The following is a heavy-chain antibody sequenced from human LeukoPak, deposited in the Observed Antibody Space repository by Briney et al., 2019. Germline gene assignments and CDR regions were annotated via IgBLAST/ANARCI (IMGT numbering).Heavy chain of an antibody. J-gene: IGHJ4*02. CDR1: GFTFSSYG. D-gene: IGHD4-23*01. CDR3: AKGYGGNWDYFDY. V-gene: IGHV3-30*18. Sequence: GGSLRLSCAASGFTFSSYGMHWVRQAPGKGLEWVAVISYDGSNKYYADSVKGRFTISRDNSKNTLYLQMNSLRAEDTAVYYCAKGYGGNWDYFDYWGQGPLVTVSS. CDR2: ISYDGSNK.